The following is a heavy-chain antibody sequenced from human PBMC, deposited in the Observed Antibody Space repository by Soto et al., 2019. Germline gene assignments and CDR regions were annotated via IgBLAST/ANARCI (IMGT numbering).Heavy chain of an antibody. CDR1: GGTFSSYA. Sequence: QVQLVQSGAEVKKPGSSVKVSCKASGGTFSSYAINWVRQAPGQGLEWIGRIVPMFGIPNFAPKFQGRVTMTADRSTTTAYMELSSLRSEDTAVYYCASGPYTSSSGGYYYYYMDVWGKGTTVTVSS. D-gene: IGHD6-6*01. CDR2: IVPMFGIP. J-gene: IGHJ6*03. V-gene: IGHV1-69*02. CDR3: ASGPYTSSSGGYYYYYMDV.